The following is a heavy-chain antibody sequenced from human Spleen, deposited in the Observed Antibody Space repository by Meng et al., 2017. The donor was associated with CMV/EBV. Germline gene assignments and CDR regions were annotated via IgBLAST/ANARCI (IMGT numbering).Heavy chain of an antibody. CDR1: GGSISSYY. CDR2: IYYSGGT. D-gene: IGHD2-2*01. Sequence: SETLSLTCTVSGGSISSYYWSWIRQPPGKGLEWIGYIYYSGGTNYNPSLKSRVTISVGTSKNQFSLKLSSVTAADTAVYYCATLGGYCSSTSSYRGDYFDYWGQGTLVTVSS. J-gene: IGHJ4*02. CDR3: ATLGGYCSSTSSYRGDYFDY. V-gene: IGHV4-59*01.